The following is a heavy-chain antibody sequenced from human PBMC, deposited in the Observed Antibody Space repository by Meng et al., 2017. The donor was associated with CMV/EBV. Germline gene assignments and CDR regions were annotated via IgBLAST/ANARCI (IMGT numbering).Heavy chain of an antibody. V-gene: IGHV3-11*01. Sequence: GGSLRLSCAASGFTFSDYYMTWIRQAPGKGLEWVSCISSSGNTIYYADSVKGRFTISRDNAKNSLYLQMNSLRAEDTAVYYCAGDYLRQNDYWGQGTLVTVSS. J-gene: IGHJ4*02. CDR3: AGDYLRQNDY. CDR2: ISSSGNTI. D-gene: IGHD3-16*02. CDR1: GFTFSDYY.